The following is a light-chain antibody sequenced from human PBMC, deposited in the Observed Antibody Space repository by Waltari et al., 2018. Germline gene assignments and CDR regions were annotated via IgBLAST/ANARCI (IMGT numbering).Light chain of an antibody. CDR3: SSYTSSSLVV. Sequence: QSALTQPASVSGSPGQSITISCTGTSSDVGGYNYVSWYQQHPGKAPKLMIYDVSKRPAGVSKRVSGSKAGNTASLTISGLQAEDEADYYCSSYTSSSLVVFGGGTKLTVL. CDR2: DVS. V-gene: IGLV2-14*03. CDR1: SSDVGGYNY. J-gene: IGLJ2*01.